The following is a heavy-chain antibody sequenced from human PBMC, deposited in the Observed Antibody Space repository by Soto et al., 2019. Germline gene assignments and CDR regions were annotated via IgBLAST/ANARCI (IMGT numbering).Heavy chain of an antibody. J-gene: IGHJ4*02. D-gene: IGHD3-22*01. Sequence: PSETLSLTCTVSGGSLSSGGYYCSWIRQHPGKGLEWIGYIYYSGSTYYNPSLKSRVTISVDTSKNQFSLKLSSVTAADTAVYYCARGEDYDSSGYYPGLFGYWGQGTLVTVSS. CDR3: ARGEDYDSSGYYPGLFGY. CDR1: GGSLSSGGYY. CDR2: IYYSGST. V-gene: IGHV4-31*03.